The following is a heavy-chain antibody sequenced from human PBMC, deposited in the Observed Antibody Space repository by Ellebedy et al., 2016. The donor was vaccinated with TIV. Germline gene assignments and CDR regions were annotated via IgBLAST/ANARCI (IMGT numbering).Heavy chain of an antibody. CDR2: INSDGSST. V-gene: IGHV3-74*01. CDR3: ARRSRGPSYYFDY. Sequence: GESLKISCAASGFTFSSYWMHWVRQAPGKGLVWVSRINSDGSSTSYADSVKGRFTISRDNAKNSLYLQLSSLRAEDTAVYYCARRSRGPSYYFDYWGQGALVTVSS. J-gene: IGHJ4*02. CDR1: GFTFSSYW. D-gene: IGHD3-10*01.